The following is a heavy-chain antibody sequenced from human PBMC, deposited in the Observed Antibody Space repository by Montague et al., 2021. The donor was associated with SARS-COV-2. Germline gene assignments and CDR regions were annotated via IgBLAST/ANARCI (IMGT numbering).Heavy chain of an antibody. D-gene: IGHD3-9*01. V-gene: IGHV4-4*02. J-gene: IGHJ6*02. CDR2: IYYSGST. CDR1: DGSISSPNW. CDR3: ARDGSLRFEILIGPRHYSYGMDV. Sequence: SETLSLTCAVSDGSISSPNWWNWVRQPPGKGLEWIGSIYYSGSTYYNPSLKSRVTISVDTSKNQFSLKLSSVTAADTAVYYCARDGSLRFEILIGPRHYSYGMDVWGPGTTVTVSS.